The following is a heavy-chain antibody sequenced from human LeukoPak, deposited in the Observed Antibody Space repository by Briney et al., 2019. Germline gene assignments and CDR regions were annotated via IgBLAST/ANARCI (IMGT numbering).Heavy chain of an antibody. V-gene: IGHV3-74*01. CDR1: GFTFSSYW. J-gene: IGHJ4*02. CDR3: ARGDSSSWYEVFDY. D-gene: IGHD6-13*01. CDR2: INSDGSST. Sequence: GGSLRLSCAASGFTFSSYWMHWVRQAPGKGLVWVSRINSDGSSTSYADSVKGRFTISRDNAKNTLYLQMNSLRAEDTAVYYCARGDSSSWYEVFDYWGQGTLVTVSS.